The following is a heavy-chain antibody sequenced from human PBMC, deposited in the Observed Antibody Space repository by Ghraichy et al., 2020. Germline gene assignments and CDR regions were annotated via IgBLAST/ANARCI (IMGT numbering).Heavy chain of an antibody. D-gene: IGHD3-16*01. Sequence: SETLSLTCTVSGDSITSRNYYWAWIRQPPGRGLEWIGSVNYSGSTFYTQSLKSRVSISLDSSKSQFSLKLNSVTAADTAVYYCARDRTLRSGAFDIWGQGTMVTVS. J-gene: IGHJ3*02. CDR3: ARDRTLRSGAFDI. CDR1: GDSITSRNYY. V-gene: IGHV4-39*07. CDR2: VNYSGST.